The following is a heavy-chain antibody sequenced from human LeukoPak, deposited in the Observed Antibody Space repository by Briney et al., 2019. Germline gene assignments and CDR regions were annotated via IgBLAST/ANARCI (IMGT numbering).Heavy chain of an antibody. CDR2: ISTSGST. D-gene: IGHD3-10*01. CDR1: GGSITSGSYY. V-gene: IGHV4-61*09. CDR3: ARDGSGVWFDP. J-gene: IGHJ5*02. Sequence: SETLSLTCTVSGGSITSGSYYWSWIRQPAGKGLEWIGHISTSGSTSYNPSLKSRVTISLDTSKNQFSLKLSSVTAADTAEYYCARDGSGVWFDPWGQGILVTVSS.